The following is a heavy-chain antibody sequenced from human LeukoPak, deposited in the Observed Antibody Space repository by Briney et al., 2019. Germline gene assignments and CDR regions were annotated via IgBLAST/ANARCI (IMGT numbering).Heavy chain of an antibody. V-gene: IGHV4-30-2*01. J-gene: IGHJ5*02. CDR2: IYHSGST. CDR1: GGSISSGGYY. CDR3: ARGQDWFDP. Sequence: KPSETLSLTCTVSGGSISSGGYYWSWIRQPPGKGLEWIGYIYHSGSTYYSPSLKSRVTISVDRSKNQFSLKLSSVTAADTAVYYCARGQDWFDPWGQGTLVTVSS.